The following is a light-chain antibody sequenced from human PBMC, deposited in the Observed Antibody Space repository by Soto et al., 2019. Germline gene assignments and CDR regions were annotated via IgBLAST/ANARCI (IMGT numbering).Light chain of an antibody. CDR2: EVS. CDR3: CSYAGSSTPWV. J-gene: IGLJ3*02. Sequence: QSALTQPASVSGSPGQSITISCTGTSSGVGSYNLVSWYQQHPGKAPKLMIYEVSKRPSGVSNRFSGSKSGNTASLTISGLQAEDEADYYCCSYAGSSTPWVFGGGTQLTVL. V-gene: IGLV2-23*02. CDR1: SSGVGSYNL.